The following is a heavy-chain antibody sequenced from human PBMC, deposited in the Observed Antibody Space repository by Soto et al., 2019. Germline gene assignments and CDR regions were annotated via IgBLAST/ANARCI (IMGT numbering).Heavy chain of an antibody. CDR2: IEPSASYT. V-gene: IGHV5-10-1*01. CDR3: ACSYITLVRGVIISRYYYYGMDV. Sequence: PVESLKISCKGSGYSFTSYWISWVRQMPGKDLEWIGRIEPSASYTNYSPSFQTHVTISADKFISTAYLQWSSLNASDTSMYYCACSYITLVRGVIISRYYYYGMDVWGQGTTVTVSS. J-gene: IGHJ6*02. D-gene: IGHD3-10*01. CDR1: GYSFTSYW.